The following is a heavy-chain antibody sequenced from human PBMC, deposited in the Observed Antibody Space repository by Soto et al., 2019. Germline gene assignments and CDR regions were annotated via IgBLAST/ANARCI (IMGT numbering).Heavy chain of an antibody. V-gene: IGHV3-15*01. CDR1: GFTFSNAW. J-gene: IGHJ4*02. Sequence: GGSLRLSCAASGFTFSNAWMSWVRQAPGKGLEWVGRIKSKTDGGTTDYAAPVKGRFTISRDDSKNTLYLQMNSLKTEDTAVYYCTTDYYDSSGYYYVDYWGQGTLVTVSS. D-gene: IGHD3-22*01. CDR2: IKSKTDGGTT. CDR3: TTDYYDSSGYYYVDY.